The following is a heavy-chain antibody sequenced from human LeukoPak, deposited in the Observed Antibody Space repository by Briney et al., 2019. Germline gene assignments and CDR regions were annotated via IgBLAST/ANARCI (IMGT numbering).Heavy chain of an antibody. D-gene: IGHD2-15*01. V-gene: IGHV4-61*05. CDR2: IYYSGST. J-gene: IGHJ4*02. CDR1: GGSISSSSYY. CDR3: ARVLGYCSGGSCYGYFDY. Sequence: PSETLSLTCTVSGGSISSSSYYWGWTRQPPGKGLEWIGYIYYSGSTNYNPSLKSRVTISVDTSKNQFSLKLSSVTAADTAVYYCARVLGYCSGGSCYGYFDYWGQGTLVTVSS.